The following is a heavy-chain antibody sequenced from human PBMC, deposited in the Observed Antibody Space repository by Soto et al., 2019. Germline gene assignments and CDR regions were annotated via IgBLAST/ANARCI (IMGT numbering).Heavy chain of an antibody. J-gene: IGHJ4*02. CDR3: ARHSARNRDY. Sequence: EVQLVESGGGLVQPGGSLRLSCAASGFTFSSYWMHWVRQAPGKGLVWVSRINSEGSSTSYADSVKGRFTISRDNAKNTVYLYMTRQRDEARGVYHCARHSARNRDYCGQAAMRTVS. CDR2: INSEGSST. CDR1: GFTFSSYW. V-gene: IGHV3-74*01.